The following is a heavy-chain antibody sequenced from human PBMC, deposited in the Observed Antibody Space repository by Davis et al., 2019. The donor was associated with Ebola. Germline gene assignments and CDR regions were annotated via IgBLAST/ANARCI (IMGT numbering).Heavy chain of an antibody. J-gene: IGHJ4*02. CDR1: GFTFDNYA. V-gene: IGHV3-23*01. Sequence: GESLKISCAASGFTFDNYAMSWVRQTPGKGLEWVSAISGSGDRTYYAESVKGRFTISRDNSKSTLYLQMDSLRAEDTAVYYCAGALRLGELSSIDYWGQGTLVTVSS. CDR3: AGALRLGELSSIDY. D-gene: IGHD3-16*02. CDR2: ISGSGDRT.